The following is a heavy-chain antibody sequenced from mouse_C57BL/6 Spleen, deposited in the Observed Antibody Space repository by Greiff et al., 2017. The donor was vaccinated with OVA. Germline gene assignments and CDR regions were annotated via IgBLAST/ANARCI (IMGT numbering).Heavy chain of an antibody. CDR3: ARRGGNYDYENAMDY. D-gene: IGHD2-4*01. CDR1: GYTFTNCW. CDR2: IYPGGGYT. Sequence: QVHVKQSGAELVRPGTSVKMSCKSSGYTFTNCWLGWAKQRPGHGLEWIGDIYPGGGYTNYNEKFKGKATLTADKSSSTAYMQCSSLTSEDSAIYYCARRGGNYDYENAMDYWGQGTSVTVSS. J-gene: IGHJ4*01. V-gene: IGHV1-63*01.